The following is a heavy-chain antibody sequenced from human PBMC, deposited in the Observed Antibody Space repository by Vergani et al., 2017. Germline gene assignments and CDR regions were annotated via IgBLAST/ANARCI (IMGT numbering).Heavy chain of an antibody. CDR1: GVPFSNAG. D-gene: IGHD4-17*01. V-gene: IGHV1-69*15. Sequence: QVQLVQSGAELKKPGSSVKLSCKASGVPFSNAGYSWIRQAPGQGLEWMGRIIPLYGSTDYTHTFQGRLTISADELSNTVDMELGSLTSEDTALYFCARAPSRFATTEDYGFDLWGQGTLLTVSS. CDR3: ARAPSRFATTEDYGFDL. CDR2: IIPLYGST. J-gene: IGHJ4*02.